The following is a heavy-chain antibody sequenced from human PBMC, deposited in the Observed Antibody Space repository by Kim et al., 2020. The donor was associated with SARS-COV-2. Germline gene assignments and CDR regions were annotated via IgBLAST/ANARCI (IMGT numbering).Heavy chain of an antibody. CDR3: ARGYRQFDY. V-gene: IGHV3-33*01. D-gene: IGHD2-2*02. CDR2: KK. J-gene: IGHJ4*02. Sequence: KKSHADSVKGRFTISRDNSKNTLYLQMNSLSAEDTAVYYCARGYRQFDYWGQGTLVTVSS.